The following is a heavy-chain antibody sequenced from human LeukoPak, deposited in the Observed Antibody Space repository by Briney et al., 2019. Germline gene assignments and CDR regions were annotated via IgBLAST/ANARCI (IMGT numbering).Heavy chain of an antibody. J-gene: IGHJ4*02. D-gene: IGHD3-16*01. CDR3: ARQAIRGPPDY. Sequence: PSETLSLTCTVSGDSLNSSTYYWGWVRQPPGKGLEYIGSVFYSGNSYYNPTLKGRVTLSIDTSKNHFSLRLSSVTAADTAVYYCARQAIRGPPDYWGQGTLVTVSS. CDR2: VFYSGNS. V-gene: IGHV4-39*01. CDR1: GDSLNSSTYY.